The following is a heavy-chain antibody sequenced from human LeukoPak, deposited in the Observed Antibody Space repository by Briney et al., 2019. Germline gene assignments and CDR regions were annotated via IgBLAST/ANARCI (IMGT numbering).Heavy chain of an antibody. D-gene: IGHD3-22*01. J-gene: IGHJ4*02. Sequence: GGSLRLSCAASGFTLSSYAMSWVRQAPGKGLEWVSAISGSGGSTYYADSVKGRFTISRDNSKNTLYLQMNSLRAEDTAVYYCAKLVVSPSYFDYWGQGTLVTVSS. CDR1: GFTLSSYA. CDR3: AKLVVSPSYFDY. V-gene: IGHV3-23*01. CDR2: ISGSGGST.